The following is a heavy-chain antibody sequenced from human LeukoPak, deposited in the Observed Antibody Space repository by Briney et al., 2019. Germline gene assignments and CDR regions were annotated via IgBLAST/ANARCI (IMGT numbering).Heavy chain of an antibody. CDR2: IYHSGST. D-gene: IGHD3-10*01. V-gene: IGHV4-38-2*02. CDR1: GYSISSGYY. Sequence: SETLSLTCTVSGYSISSGYYWGWIRQPPGRGLEWIGSIYHSGSTYYNPSLKSRVTISVDTSKNQFSLKLSSVTAADTAVYYCARASGSGSSLFDYWGQGTLVTVSS. J-gene: IGHJ4*02. CDR3: ARASGSGSSLFDY.